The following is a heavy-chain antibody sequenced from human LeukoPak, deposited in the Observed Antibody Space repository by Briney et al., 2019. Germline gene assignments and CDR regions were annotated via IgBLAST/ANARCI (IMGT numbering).Heavy chain of an antibody. CDR2: IRHDGGDK. V-gene: IGHV3-30*02. J-gene: IGHJ4*02. D-gene: IGHD1-26*01. Sequence: PGGSLRLSCATSGYTFSSHGLHWVRQAPGKGLECVASIRHDGGDKYYPESVKGRFTISKDNTKNRLFLYMNSLRPEDTAVYYCVRWSGTYPLYYLDYWGQGTLVTVSS. CDR3: VRWSGTYPLYYLDY. CDR1: GYTFSSHG.